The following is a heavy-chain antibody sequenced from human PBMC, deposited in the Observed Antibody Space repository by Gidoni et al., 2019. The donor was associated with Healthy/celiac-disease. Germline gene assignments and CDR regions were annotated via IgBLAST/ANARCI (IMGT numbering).Heavy chain of an antibody. CDR2: IYYSGST. CDR3: ARGGGVVNRISYYYYYGMDV. J-gene: IGHJ6*02. CDR1: GGSISSSY. Sequence: QVQLQESGPGLVKPSETLSLTCTVSGGSISSSYWSWIRQRPGKGLEWIGYIYYSGSTNYNPSLKSRVTISVDTSKNQFCLKLSSVTAADTAVYYCARGGGVVNRISYYYYYGMDVWGQGTTVTVSS. V-gene: IGHV4-59*01. D-gene: IGHD3-3*01.